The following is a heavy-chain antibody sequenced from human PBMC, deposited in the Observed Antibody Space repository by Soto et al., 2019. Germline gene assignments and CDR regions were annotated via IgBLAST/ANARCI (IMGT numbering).Heavy chain of an antibody. CDR2: IIPIFGTA. V-gene: IGHV1-69*06. J-gene: IGHJ4*02. D-gene: IGHD3-9*01. CDR3: ARGGSYDILTGSPNY. CDR1: GGTFSSYA. Sequence: GASVKVSCKASGGTFSSYAISWVRQAPGQGLEWMGGIIPIFGTANYAQKFQGRVTITADNSKNTLYLQMNSLRAEDTAVYYCARGGSYDILTGSPNYWGQGTLVTVSS.